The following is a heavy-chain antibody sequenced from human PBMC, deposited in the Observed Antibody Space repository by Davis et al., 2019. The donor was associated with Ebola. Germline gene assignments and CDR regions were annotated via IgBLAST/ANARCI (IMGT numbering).Heavy chain of an antibody. V-gene: IGHV4-34*01. Sequence: GSLRLSCAVYGGSFSGYYWSWIRQPPGKGLEWIGEINHSGSTNYNPSLKSRVTISVDTSKNQFSLNLSSVTAADTAVYYCARGLSVVVVPAAILRQLWGIRWFDPWGQGTLVTISS. CDR1: GGSFSGYY. D-gene: IGHD2-2*02. CDR2: INHSGST. J-gene: IGHJ5*02. CDR3: ARGLSVVVVPAAILRQLWGIRWFDP.